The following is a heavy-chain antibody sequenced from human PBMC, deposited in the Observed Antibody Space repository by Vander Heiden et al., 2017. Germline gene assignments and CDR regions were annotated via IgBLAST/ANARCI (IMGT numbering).Heavy chain of an antibody. CDR2: IIPIFGTA. CDR3: AVGDDKVVPAAKGDY. J-gene: IGHJ4*02. Sequence: QVQLVQSGAEVKKPGSSVKVSCTASGGTISSYAISWVRQAPGQGLEWMGGIIPIFGTANYAQKFQGRVTITADESTSTAYMELSSLRSEDTAVYYCAVGDDKVVPAAKGDYWGQGTLVTVSS. CDR1: GGTISSYA. D-gene: IGHD2-2*01. V-gene: IGHV1-69*01.